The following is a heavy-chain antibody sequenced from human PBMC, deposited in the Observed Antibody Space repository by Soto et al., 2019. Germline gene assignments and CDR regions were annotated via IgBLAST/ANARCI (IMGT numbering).Heavy chain of an antibody. CDR1: GFTFSSYW. Sequence: GGSLRLSCAASGFTFSSYWMHWVRQAPGKGLMWVSRINSDGSSTSYADSVKGRFTISRDNAKNTLYLQMNSLRAEDTAVYYCAREGEWAVAGTFDYWGQGTLVTVSS. V-gene: IGHV3-74*01. CDR3: AREGEWAVAGTFDY. J-gene: IGHJ4*02. D-gene: IGHD6-19*01. CDR2: INSDGSST.